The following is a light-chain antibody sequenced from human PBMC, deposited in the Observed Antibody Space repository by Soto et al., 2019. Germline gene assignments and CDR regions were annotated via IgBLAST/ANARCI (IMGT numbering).Light chain of an antibody. J-gene: IGLJ2*01. CDR3: SSYTSSSVV. Sequence: QSALTQPASVSESPGQSITISCTGTSSDVGGYNYVSWYQQHPGKAPKLMIYDVSNRPSGVSNRFSGSKSGNTASLTISGLQAEDEADYYCSSYTSSSVVFGGGTKLTVL. V-gene: IGLV2-14*01. CDR1: SSDVGGYNY. CDR2: DVS.